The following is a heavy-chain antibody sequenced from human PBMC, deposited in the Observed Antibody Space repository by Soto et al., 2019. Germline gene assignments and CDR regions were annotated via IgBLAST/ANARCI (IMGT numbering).Heavy chain of an antibody. D-gene: IGHD3-9*01. CDR2: ISGSGGST. CDR3: AKDPDVTGYYIIDGLDNWFDP. J-gene: IGHJ5*02. V-gene: IGHV3-23*01. Sequence: TGGGLTPSCAPSGFSLCSYSMRWVRPAPGEGVGGGSAISGSGGSTYYADSVKGRFTISRDNSKNTLYLQMNSLRAEDTAVYYCAKDPDVTGYYIIDGLDNWFDPWGQGTLVTVSS. CDR1: GFSLCSYS.